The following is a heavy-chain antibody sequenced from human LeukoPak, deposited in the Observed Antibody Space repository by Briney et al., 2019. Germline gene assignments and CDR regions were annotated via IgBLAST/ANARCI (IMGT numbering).Heavy chain of an antibody. CDR2: IHGGGSLI. CDR3: ARDLSWAFDY. D-gene: IGHD3-16*01. V-gene: IGHV3-48*02. CDR1: GFTFSSYI. Sequence: GGSLRLSCAASGFTFSSYIMNWVRQAPGKGLEWISNIHGGGSLISYADSVKGRFTVSRDNAKNSVSLQMNSLRDEDTAVYFCARDLSWAFDYWGQGTLVTVSS. J-gene: IGHJ4*02.